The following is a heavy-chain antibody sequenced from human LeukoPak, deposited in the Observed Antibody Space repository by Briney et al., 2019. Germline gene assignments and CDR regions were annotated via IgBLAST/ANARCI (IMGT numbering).Heavy chain of an antibody. D-gene: IGHD3-3*01. Sequence: PGGSLRLSCAASGFTFDDYAMHWVRQAPGKGLGWVSLISGDGGSTYYADSVKGRFTISRDNSKNSLYLQMNSLRTEDTALYYCANSPTYDFWSGYSFDYWGQGTLVTVSS. V-gene: IGHV3-43*02. CDR1: GFTFDDYA. J-gene: IGHJ4*02. CDR3: ANSPTYDFWSGYSFDY. CDR2: ISGDGGST.